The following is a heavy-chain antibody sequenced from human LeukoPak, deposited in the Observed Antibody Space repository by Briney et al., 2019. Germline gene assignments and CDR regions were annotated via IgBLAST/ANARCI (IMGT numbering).Heavy chain of an antibody. Sequence: PSEILSLTCTVSGGSISSSSYYRGWIRQPPGKGLEWIGSIFYSGSTYYNPSLKSRVAISVDTSKNQFSLKLSSVTAADTAVYYCARVVSGIRYYFHYWGQGTLVTVSS. J-gene: IGHJ4*02. CDR2: IFYSGST. CDR3: ARVVSGIRYYFHY. CDR1: GGSISSSSYY. V-gene: IGHV4-39*07. D-gene: IGHD6-13*01.